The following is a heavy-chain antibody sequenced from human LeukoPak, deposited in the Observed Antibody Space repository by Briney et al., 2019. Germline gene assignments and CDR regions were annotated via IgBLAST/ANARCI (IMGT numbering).Heavy chain of an antibody. D-gene: IGHD6-19*01. CDR2: VSGHGDTT. CDR1: GFSFTDYA. Sequence: GGPLSLSCAASGFSFTDYAMSWARQPPGKGLEWVSAVSGHGDTTDYVDSVKGRFTISRDNSRNTVHLQIDSLRIEDTGVYYCARGSTAAAPGWVYWGHGTLVTVSS. CDR3: ARGSTAAAPGWVY. V-gene: IGHV3-23*01. J-gene: IGHJ4*01.